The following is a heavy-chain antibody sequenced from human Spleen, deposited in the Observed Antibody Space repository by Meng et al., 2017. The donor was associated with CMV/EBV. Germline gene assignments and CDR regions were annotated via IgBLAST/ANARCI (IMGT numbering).Heavy chain of an antibody. J-gene: IGHJ4*02. CDR1: GFTFSGYW. D-gene: IGHD1-26*01. Sequence: GESLKISCAASGFTFSGYWMHWVRQVPGKGLVWVARLTHDGKTVYADFAKGRFIISRDDATSTLYLQMSSLRADDTAVYFCARDGSYKLDYWGQGTLVTVSS. CDR2: LTHDGKT. CDR3: ARDGSYKLDY. V-gene: IGHV3-74*01.